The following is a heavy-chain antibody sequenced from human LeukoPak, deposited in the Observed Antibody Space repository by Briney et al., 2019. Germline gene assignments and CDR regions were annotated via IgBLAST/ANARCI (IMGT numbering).Heavy chain of an antibody. CDR3: ARGPLDSGYTYFDY. CDR1: GGSISGYY. CDR2: IHYTGST. D-gene: IGHD5-12*01. J-gene: IGHJ4*02. Sequence: SETLSLTCTVSGGSISGYYWSWIRQSSGKGLEWLGYIHYTGSTNYNPSLKSRVTISVDTSKNQFSLNLSSVTAADTAVYYCARGPLDSGYTYFDYWGQGTLVSVAS. V-gene: IGHV4-59*12.